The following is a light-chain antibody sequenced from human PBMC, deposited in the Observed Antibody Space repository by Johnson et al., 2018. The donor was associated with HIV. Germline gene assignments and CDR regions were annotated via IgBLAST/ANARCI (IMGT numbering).Light chain of an antibody. V-gene: IGLV1-51*01. Sequence: QSVLTQPPSVSAAPGQKVTISCSGSSSNIGNNYVSWYQQVPGAAPKLLIYDNNRRPSGIPDRFSGSKSGTSATLGITGLQTGDEADYYCGTWDSSPRPAFFGTRTKGPVL. CDR2: DNN. CDR3: GTWDSSPRPAF. J-gene: IGLJ1*01. CDR1: SSNIGNNY.